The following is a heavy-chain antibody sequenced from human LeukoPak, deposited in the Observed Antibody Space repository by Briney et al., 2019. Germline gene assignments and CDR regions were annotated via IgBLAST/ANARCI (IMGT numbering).Heavy chain of an antibody. CDR2: ISGSGDST. CDR1: EFTFSSYG. J-gene: IGHJ3*01. V-gene: IGHV3-23*01. Sequence: GGSLRLSCAASEFTFSSYGMHWVRQAPGKGLEWVSGISGSGDSTYFADSVKGRFTISRDNSKNTLYLQMNSLRAEDTAVFYCATGWGGAFDVWGQGTMVTVSS. CDR3: ATGWGGAFDV. D-gene: IGHD1-26*01.